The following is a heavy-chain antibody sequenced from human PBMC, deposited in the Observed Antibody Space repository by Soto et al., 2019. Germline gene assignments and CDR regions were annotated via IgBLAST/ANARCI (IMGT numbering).Heavy chain of an antibody. V-gene: IGHV1-18*01. J-gene: IGHJ4*02. CDR1: GYTFTSYG. Sequence: GASVKVSCKASGYTFTSYGISWVRQAPGQGLEWMGWISAYNGNTNYAQKLQGRVTMTTDTSTSTAYMELRSLRSDDTAVYYCARDPAPYCSGGSCYGGPGYRGQGTLVTVPS. CDR3: ARDPAPYCSGGSCYGGPGY. D-gene: IGHD2-15*01. CDR2: ISAYNGNT.